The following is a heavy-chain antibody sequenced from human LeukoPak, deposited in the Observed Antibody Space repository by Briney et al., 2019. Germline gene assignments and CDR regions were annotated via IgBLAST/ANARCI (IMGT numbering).Heavy chain of an antibody. V-gene: IGHV3-20*04. J-gene: IGHJ4*02. D-gene: IGHD2-2*01. Sequence: VGSLRLSCAASGFIFDDFGMSWVRQAPGKGLEWVCGINWNGGSTDYAASVKARFTISRDNAKNSLYLQMNSLRAEDTALYYCARGFVVVPAATVMMHFDYWGQGTLVTVSS. CDR3: ARGFVVVPAATVMMHFDY. CDR1: GFIFDDFG. CDR2: INWNGGST.